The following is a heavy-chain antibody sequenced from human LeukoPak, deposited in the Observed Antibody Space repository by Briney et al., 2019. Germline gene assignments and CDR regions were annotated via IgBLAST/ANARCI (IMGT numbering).Heavy chain of an antibody. D-gene: IGHD1-26*01. J-gene: IGHJ4*02. Sequence: SETLSLTCTVSGYSISSGYYWGWIRQPPGKGLEWIGSIYHSGSTYYNPSLKSRVTISVDTSKNQFSLKLSSVTAADTAVYYCARGIVGATVPFDYWGQGTLVTVSS. V-gene: IGHV4-38-2*02. CDR2: IYHSGST. CDR3: ARGIVGATVPFDY. CDR1: GYSISSGYY.